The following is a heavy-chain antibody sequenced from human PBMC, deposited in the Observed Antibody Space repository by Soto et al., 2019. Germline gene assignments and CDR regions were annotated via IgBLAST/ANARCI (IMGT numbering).Heavy chain of an antibody. CDR2: IGTAGDT. J-gene: IGHJ6*02. CDR3: ARVSSYGMDV. V-gene: IGHV3-13*04. CDR1: GFTFSSYW. Sequence: GGSLRLSCAASGFTFSSYWMSWVRQAPGKGLEWVSAIGTAGDTYYSDSVRGRFTISRDNGKNSLYLQMNSLRVGDTAVYYCARVSSYGMDVWGQGTTVTVSS.